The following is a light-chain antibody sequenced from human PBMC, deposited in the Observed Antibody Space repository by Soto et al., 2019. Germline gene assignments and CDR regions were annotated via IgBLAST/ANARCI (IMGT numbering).Light chain of an antibody. Sequence: IVMTQSPLSLPVTPGEPASISCRSSQSLLHSNGYNYLDWYLQKPGQSPQLLIYLGSNRASGVPDRFSGSGSGTDFTLTISSLQPEDVATYYCQKYNGAFSFGPGTKVDIK. CDR3: QKYNGAFS. V-gene: IGKV2-28*01. CDR1: QSLLHSNGYNY. J-gene: IGKJ3*01. CDR2: LGS.